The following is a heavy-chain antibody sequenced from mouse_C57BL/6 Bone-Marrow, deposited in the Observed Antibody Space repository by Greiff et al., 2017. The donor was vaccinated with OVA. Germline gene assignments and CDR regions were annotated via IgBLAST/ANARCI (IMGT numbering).Heavy chain of an antibody. CDR3: ARDAGLGWFAY. V-gene: IGHV7-1*01. CDR1: GFTFSDFY. D-gene: IGHD4-1*01. Sequence: EVMLVESGGGLVQSGRSLRLSCATSGFTFSDFYMEWVRQAPGKGLEWIAASRNKANDYTTEYSASVKGRFIVSRDTSQSILYLQMNALRAEDTAIYYCARDAGLGWFAYWGQGTLVTVSA. J-gene: IGHJ3*01. CDR2: SRNKANDYTT.